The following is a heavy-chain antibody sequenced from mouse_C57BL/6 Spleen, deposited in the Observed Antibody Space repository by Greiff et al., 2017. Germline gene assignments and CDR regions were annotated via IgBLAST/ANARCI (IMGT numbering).Heavy chain of an antibody. D-gene: IGHD1-1*01. J-gene: IGHJ2*01. CDR3: ARGGDYGSSFYY. Sequence: VQVVESGPELAKPGASVKISCKASGYAFSSSWMNWVKQRPGKGLEWIGRIYPGDGDTNYNGKFKGKATLTADKSSSTAYMQLSSLTSEDSAVYFCARGGDYGSSFYYWGQGTTLTVSS. CDR2: IYPGDGDT. V-gene: IGHV1-82*01. CDR1: GYAFSSSW.